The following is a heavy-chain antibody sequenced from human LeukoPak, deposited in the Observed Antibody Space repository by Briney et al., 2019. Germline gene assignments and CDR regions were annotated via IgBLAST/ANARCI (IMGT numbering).Heavy chain of an antibody. Sequence: SETLSLTCTVSGYSISSGYYWGWIRQPPGKGLEWIGSIYHSGSTYYNPSLKSRVTFSVDTSKNQFSLELSSVTAADTAVYYCARDYDFWSGFPKFDYWGQGTLVTVSS. CDR1: GYSISSGYY. CDR3: ARDYDFWSGFPKFDY. V-gene: IGHV4-38-2*02. CDR2: IYHSGST. D-gene: IGHD3-3*01. J-gene: IGHJ4*02.